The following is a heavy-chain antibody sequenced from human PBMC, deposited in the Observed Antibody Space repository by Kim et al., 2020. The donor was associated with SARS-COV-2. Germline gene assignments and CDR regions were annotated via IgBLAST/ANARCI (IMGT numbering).Heavy chain of an antibody. J-gene: IGHJ5*02. CDR2: FDPEDGET. V-gene: IGHV1-24*01. D-gene: IGHD6-13*01. CDR1: GYTLTELS. CDR3: ATGAAAGTSSWFDP. Sequence: VKVSCKVSGYTLTELSMHWVRQAPGKGLEWMGGFDPEDGETIYAQKFQGRVTMTEDTSTDTAYMELSSLRSEDTAVYYCATGAAAGTSSWFDPWGQGTLVTVSS.